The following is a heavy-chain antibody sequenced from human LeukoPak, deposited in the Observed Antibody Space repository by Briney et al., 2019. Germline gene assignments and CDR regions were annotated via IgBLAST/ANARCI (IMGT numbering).Heavy chain of an antibody. CDR3: ARGSYCSSTSCYSNDAFEI. CDR1: GGSISSYY. CDR2: IYYSGST. J-gene: IGHJ3*02. D-gene: IGHD2-2*01. V-gene: IGHV4-59*01. Sequence: PSETLSLTCTVSGGSISSYYWSWIRQPPGKGLEWIGYIYYSGSTNYNPSLKSRVTISVDTSKNQFSLKLSSVTAADTAVYYCARGSYCSSTSCYSNDAFEIWGQGTMVTVS.